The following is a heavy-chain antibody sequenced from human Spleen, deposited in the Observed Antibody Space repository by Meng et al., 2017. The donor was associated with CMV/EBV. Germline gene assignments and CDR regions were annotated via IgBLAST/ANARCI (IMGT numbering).Heavy chain of an antibody. CDR3: AKDLGYSSGWYDFDD. Sequence: SLKISCTASGFILNNYAMHWVRQAPGKGLEWVAVISYDGNSKYHADSVKGRFTISRDNSKNTLDLQMNRLRGEDTAVYYCAKDLGYSSGWYDFDDWGQGTLVTVSS. D-gene: IGHD6-19*01. J-gene: IGHJ4*02. V-gene: IGHV3-30*04. CDR1: GFILNNYA. CDR2: ISYDGNSK.